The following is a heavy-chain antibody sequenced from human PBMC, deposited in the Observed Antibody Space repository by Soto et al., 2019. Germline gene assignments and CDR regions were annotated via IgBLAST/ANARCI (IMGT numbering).Heavy chain of an antibody. Sequence: ASVKVSCKTSGYDFTAYDINWVRQASGQGLEWMGWMNPINGATGSARRFQGRVSMTRNTATGTAYLELTSLRSDNTGVYYCGRGPSPRAPAGGTPYYYAMDVWGQGTTVTVSS. D-gene: IGHD6-13*01. CDR3: GRGPSPRAPAGGTPYYYAMDV. CDR2: MNPINGAT. V-gene: IGHV1-8*02. CDR1: GYDFTAYD. J-gene: IGHJ6*02.